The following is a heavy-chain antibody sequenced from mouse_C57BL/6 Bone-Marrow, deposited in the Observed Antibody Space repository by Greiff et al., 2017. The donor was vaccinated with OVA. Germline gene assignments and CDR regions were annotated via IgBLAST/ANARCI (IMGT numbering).Heavy chain of an antibody. J-gene: IGHJ4*01. CDR1: GFNIKDYY. Sequence: EVQLQQSGAELVKPGASVKLSCTASGFNIKDYYMHWVKQRTEQGLEWIGRIDPEDGETKYAPKFQGKATITADTSSKTAYLQLSSLTSEDTAVYYCALPTILTTRYYYAMDYWGQGTSVTVSS. CDR3: ALPTILTTRYYYAMDY. CDR2: IDPEDGET. V-gene: IGHV14-2*01. D-gene: IGHD2-5*01.